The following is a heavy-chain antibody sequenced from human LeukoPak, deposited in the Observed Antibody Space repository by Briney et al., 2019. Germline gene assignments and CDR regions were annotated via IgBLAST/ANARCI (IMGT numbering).Heavy chain of an antibody. CDR1: GFTFSSYA. Sequence: GGSLRLSCAASGFTFSSYAMHWVRQAPGKGLEWVAVISYDGSNKHYADSVKGRFTISRDNSKNTMYLQMNSLRGEDTAVHYCARAGRVTTTYWYFDLWGRGTLVTVSS. J-gene: IGHJ2*01. V-gene: IGHV3-30-3*01. D-gene: IGHD4-17*01. CDR2: ISYDGSNK. CDR3: ARAGRVTTTYWYFDL.